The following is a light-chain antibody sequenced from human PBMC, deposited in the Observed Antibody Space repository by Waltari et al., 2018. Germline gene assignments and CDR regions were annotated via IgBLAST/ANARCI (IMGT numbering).Light chain of an antibody. CDR2: SKK. CDR1: TSNIFLNV. CDR3: AAWDDSLNGDYV. J-gene: IGLJ1*01. V-gene: IGLV1-44*01. Sequence: HSVRTHSSTASPARWLRASFSCSETTSNIFLNVCNRYQHHPVTAPTLLIYSKKKRPTGGPDRFSGSKSGTSASLSLSGLQSEDEADYYCAAWDDSLNGDYVFGTGTKVTVL.